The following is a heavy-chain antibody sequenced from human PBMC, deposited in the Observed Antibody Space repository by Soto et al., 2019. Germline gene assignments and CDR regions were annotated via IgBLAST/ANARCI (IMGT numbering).Heavy chain of an antibody. CDR2: IYYSGST. CDR3: ARESAGSGKNNWFDP. V-gene: IGHV4-59*01. Sequence: QVQLRESGPGLVKPSETLSLTCTVSGGSISTYYRRWIRQPPGKGLEWIGYIYYSGSTYYNPSLKSRVTMSVDTSRNQLLLQLNSVTAADTAVYYCARESAGSGKNNWFDPWGQGTLVTVSS. J-gene: IGHJ5*02. D-gene: IGHD3-10*01. CDR1: GGSISTYY.